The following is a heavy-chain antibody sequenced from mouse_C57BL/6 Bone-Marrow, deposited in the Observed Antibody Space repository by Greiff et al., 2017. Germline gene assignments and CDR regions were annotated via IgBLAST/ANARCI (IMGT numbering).Heavy chain of an antibody. D-gene: IGHD1-1*01. CDR2: IDPENGDT. CDR1: GFNIKDDY. V-gene: IGHV14-4*01. Sequence: EVKLMESGAELVRPGASVKLSCTASGFNIKDDYMHWVKQRPEQGLEWIGWIDPENGDTEYASKFQGKATITADKSSNTAYLQLSSLTSEDTAVYYCTTGHYYYWGQGTTLTGSS. CDR3: TTGHYYY. J-gene: IGHJ2*01.